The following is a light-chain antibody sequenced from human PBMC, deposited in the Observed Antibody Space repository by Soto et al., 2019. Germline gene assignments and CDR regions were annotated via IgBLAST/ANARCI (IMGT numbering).Light chain of an antibody. J-gene: IGKJ5*01. CDR3: MQSTQLPPT. Sequence: DVVMTQTALSLSVAPGQPSSIACNSSQSLLHITGETFLFWYLQKPGQSPQLLIYEVSNRDSGVPDRFSGSGSGTDFTLEISRVETDDVGIYYCMQSTQLPPTFGQGTRLEI. CDR1: QSLLHITGETF. CDR2: EVS. V-gene: IGKV2D-29*02.